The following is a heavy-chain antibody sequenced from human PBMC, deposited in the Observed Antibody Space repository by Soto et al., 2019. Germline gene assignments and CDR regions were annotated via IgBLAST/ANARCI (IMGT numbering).Heavy chain of an antibody. J-gene: IGHJ4*02. V-gene: IGHV3-11*01. CDR2: ISSSGSTI. Sequence: VQLLESGGGLVQPGGSLRLSCAASGFTFSDYYMSWIRQAPGKGLEWVSYISSSGSTIYYADSVKGRFTISRDNAKNSLYLQMNSLRAEDTAVYYCARSLPSPLKSDSSAAPPFFDYWGQGTLVTVSS. D-gene: IGHD3-22*01. CDR3: ARSLPSPLKSDSSAAPPFFDY. CDR1: GFTFSDYY.